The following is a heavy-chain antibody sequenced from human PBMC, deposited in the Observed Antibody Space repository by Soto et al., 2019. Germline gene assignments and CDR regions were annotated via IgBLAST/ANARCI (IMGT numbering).Heavy chain of an antibody. CDR2: IYYSGST. D-gene: IGHD1-26*01. CDR3: ARLAKSYYFDY. V-gene: IGHV4-59*01. Sequence: PSETLSLTCTVSGGSISSYYWSWIRQPPGKGLEWIGYIYYSGSTNYNPSLKSRVTISVDTSKNQFSLKMSSVTAADTAVYYCARLAKSYYFDYWGQGTLVTVSS. CDR1: GGSISSYY. J-gene: IGHJ4*02.